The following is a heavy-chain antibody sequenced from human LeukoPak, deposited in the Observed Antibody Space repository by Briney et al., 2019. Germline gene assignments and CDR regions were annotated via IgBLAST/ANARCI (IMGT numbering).Heavy chain of an antibody. CDR3: AKGLGRARSGVPSGFDV. D-gene: IGHD1-26*01. CDR1: GFMFSSFA. J-gene: IGHJ3*01. Sequence: PGGSLRLSCATSGFMFSSFAMSWVRQAPGKGLEWVSGISPTGATTYDAKSVRGRFTISRDNSNNKLYLEMNSLRVDDTAIYYCAKGLGRARSGVPSGFDVWGQGTMVTVSS. CDR2: ISPTGATT. V-gene: IGHV3-23*01.